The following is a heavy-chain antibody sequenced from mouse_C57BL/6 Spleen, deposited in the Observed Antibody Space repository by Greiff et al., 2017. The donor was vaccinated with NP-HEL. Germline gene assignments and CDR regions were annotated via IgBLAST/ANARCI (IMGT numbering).Heavy chain of an antibody. CDR1: GYTFTDYY. Sequence: EVQLQQSGPELVKPGASVKISCKASGYTFTDYYMNWVKQSHGKSLEWIGDINPNNGGTSYNQKFKGKATLTVDKSSSTAYMELRSLTSEDSAVYYCARNYGNYEDDYWGQGTTLTVSS. J-gene: IGHJ2*01. CDR3: ARNYGNYEDDY. D-gene: IGHD2-1*01. V-gene: IGHV1-26*01. CDR2: INPNNGGT.